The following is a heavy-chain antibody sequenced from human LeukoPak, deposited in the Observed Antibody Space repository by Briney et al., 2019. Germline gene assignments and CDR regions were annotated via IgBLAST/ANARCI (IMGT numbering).Heavy chain of an antibody. J-gene: IGHJ4*02. CDR1: GFTFSSYW. CDR2: INSGGSST. V-gene: IGHV3-74*01. CDR3: ARGVGATTVDC. Sequence: PGGSLRLSCAASGFTFSSYWMHWVRQGPGKGLVWVSRINSGGSSTSYADSVKGRFTISRDNAKNTLFLQMNSLRDEDTAVYYCARGVGATTVDCWGQGTLVTVSS. D-gene: IGHD1-26*01.